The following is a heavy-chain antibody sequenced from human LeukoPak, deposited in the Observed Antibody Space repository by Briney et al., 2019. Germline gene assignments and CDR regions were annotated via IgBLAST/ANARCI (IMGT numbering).Heavy chain of an antibody. V-gene: IGHV2-5*01. J-gene: IGHJ4*02. Sequence: SGPTLVNPTQTLTLTCTFSGFSLSTSGVGVGWIRQPPGKALEWLSLIYWNDDKRYSPSLKSRLTITKDTSKNQVVLTMTNMDPVDTATYYGAHIGRSYAYGDYWGQGTLVTVSS. CDR3: AHIGRSYAYGDY. CDR1: GFSLSTSGVG. D-gene: IGHD5-18*01. CDR2: IYWNDDK.